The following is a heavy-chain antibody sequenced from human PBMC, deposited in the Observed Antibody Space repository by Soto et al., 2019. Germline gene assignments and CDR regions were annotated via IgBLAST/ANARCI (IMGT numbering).Heavy chain of an antibody. D-gene: IGHD3-9*01. CDR1: DDFISSYY. Sequence: QVQLQESGPRLVKPSETLSLTCTVSDDFISSYYWNWIRQPAGKGLEWIGRVSTNGATNYNPSLESRVTMSVDTSKNQFSLKLTSVTAADTAVYFCARAYYEILTGSYAMDVWGQGTTVTVSS. CDR2: VSTNGAT. CDR3: ARAYYEILTGSYAMDV. V-gene: IGHV4-4*07. J-gene: IGHJ6*02.